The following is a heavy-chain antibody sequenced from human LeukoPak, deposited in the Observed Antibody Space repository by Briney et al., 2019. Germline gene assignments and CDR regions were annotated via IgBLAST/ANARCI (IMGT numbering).Heavy chain of an antibody. CDR1: GFTFDDYA. CDR2: ISWDGGST. Sequence: GGSLRLSCAASGFTFDDYAMHWVRQAPGKGLEWVSLISWDGGSTYYADSVKGRFTISRDNSKNSLYLQMNSLRAEDTALYYCAKDIRPYYYDSSGYPDYWGQGTLVTVSS. D-gene: IGHD3-22*01. V-gene: IGHV3-43D*03. J-gene: IGHJ4*02. CDR3: AKDIRPYYYDSSGYPDY.